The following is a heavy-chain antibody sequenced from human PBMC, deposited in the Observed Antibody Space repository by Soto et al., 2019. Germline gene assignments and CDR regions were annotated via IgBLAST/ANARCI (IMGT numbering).Heavy chain of an antibody. J-gene: IGHJ6*02. V-gene: IGHV3-23*01. CDR2: ISSIGDGK. CDR3: AKCANFWSWHMEV. D-gene: IGHD3-3*01. Sequence: PGGRRRLSCVACAFRFSSCAMTCVRQAPGKGLEWESIISSIGDGKYDVVSVKVRFTISRGNYRNTLILQMYRLRADNTAVYYRAKCANFWSWHMEVWHQATSVTISS. CDR1: AFRFSSCA.